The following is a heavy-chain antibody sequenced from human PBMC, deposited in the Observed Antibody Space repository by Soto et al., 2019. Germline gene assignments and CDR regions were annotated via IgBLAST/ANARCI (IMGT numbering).Heavy chain of an antibody. D-gene: IGHD2-15*01. V-gene: IGHV3-7*01. CDR3: SRDVVVGAKALNY. J-gene: IGHJ4*02. Sequence: GSLRLSCAAPGFTFSNYWMTWVRQAPGKGLEWVANIKEDGSEKHYVDSVEGRFTISRDNAKNSLYLQMNSLRVEDMAVYFCSRDVVVGAKALNYWGQGALVTVSS. CDR1: GFTFSNYW. CDR2: IKEDGSEK.